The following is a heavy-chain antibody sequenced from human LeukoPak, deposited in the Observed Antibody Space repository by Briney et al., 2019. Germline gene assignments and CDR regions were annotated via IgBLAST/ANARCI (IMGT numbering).Heavy chain of an antibody. Sequence: GGSLRLSCAASGFTFSSYSMNWVRQAQGKGLEWVSSISSSSSYIYHADSVKGRFTISRDNAKNSLYLLMNSLRAEDTAVYYCARAILGRSGSTDYWGQGTLVTVSS. V-gene: IGHV3-21*01. CDR3: ARAILGRSGSTDY. D-gene: IGHD3-10*01. CDR2: ISSSSSYI. J-gene: IGHJ4*02. CDR1: GFTFSSYS.